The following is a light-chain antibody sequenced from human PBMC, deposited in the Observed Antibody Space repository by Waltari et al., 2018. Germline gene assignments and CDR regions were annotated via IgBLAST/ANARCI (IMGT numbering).Light chain of an antibody. CDR3: MQGTHWPPWT. Sequence: DVVLTQSPLSLSVTLGQPAPIPCRSSQSLMYTDGDTYLNWLQQRPRQSPRRLIYKVPRRDFGVPDRVSGSGSGTDFTLNISRVEAEDVAIYYCMQGTHWPPWTFGQGTKVEIK. J-gene: IGKJ1*01. CDR2: KVP. CDR1: QSLMYTDGDTY. V-gene: IGKV2-30*01.